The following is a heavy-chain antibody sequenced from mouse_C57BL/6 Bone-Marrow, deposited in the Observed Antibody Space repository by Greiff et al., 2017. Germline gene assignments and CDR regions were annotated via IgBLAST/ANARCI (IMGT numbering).Heavy chain of an antibody. D-gene: IGHD2-2*01. Sequence: EVQLQESGAELVRPGASVKLSCTASGFNIKDDYMHWVKQRPEQGLEWIGWIDPENGDTEYAPKFQGKATITADTSSNTAYLQLSSLTSEDTAVYYCTTAAYGYDGVAYWGQGTLVTVSA. CDR2: IDPENGDT. CDR3: TTAAYGYDGVAY. CDR1: GFNIKDDY. V-gene: IGHV14-4*01. J-gene: IGHJ3*01.